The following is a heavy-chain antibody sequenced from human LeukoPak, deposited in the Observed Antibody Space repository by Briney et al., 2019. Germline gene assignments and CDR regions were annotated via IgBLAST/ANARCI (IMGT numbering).Heavy chain of an antibody. D-gene: IGHD6-6*01. CDR3: ARDQVPSIAARPWNNWFDP. CDR2: IIPILGIA. CDR1: GGTSSSYA. V-gene: IGHV1-69*04. Sequence: SVKVSCKASGGTSSSYAISWVRQAPGQGLEWMGRIIPILGIANYAQKFQGRVTITADKSTSTAYMELSSLRSEDTAVYYCARDQVPSIAARPWNNWFDPWGQGTLVTVSS. J-gene: IGHJ5*02.